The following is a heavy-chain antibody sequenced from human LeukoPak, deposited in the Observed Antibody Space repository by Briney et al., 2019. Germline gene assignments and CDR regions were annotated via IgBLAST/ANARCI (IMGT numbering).Heavy chain of an antibody. CDR3: AKDRGYEVYAPRGD. V-gene: IGHV1-8*01. J-gene: IGHJ4*02. CDR1: GYTFISYE. D-gene: IGHD3-22*01. Sequence: ASVKVSCKASGYTFISYEINWVRQATGQGLEWMGWMNPNSGNTGYAQKFQGRVTMTRNTSISTAYMELSSLRPEDTALYYCAKDRGYEVYAPRGDWGQGALVTVSS. CDR2: MNPNSGNT.